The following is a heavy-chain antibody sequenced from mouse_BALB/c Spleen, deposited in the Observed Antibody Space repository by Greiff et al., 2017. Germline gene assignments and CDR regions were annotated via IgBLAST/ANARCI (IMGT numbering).Heavy chain of an antibody. CDR3: VRDASYDGYPAWFAY. J-gene: IGHJ3*01. CDR2: IWTGGGT. Sequence: QVQLKQSGPGLVAPSQSLSITCTVSGFSLTSYDISWIRQPPGKGLEWLGVIWTGGGTNYNSAFMSRLSISKDNSKSQVFLKMNSLQTDDTAIYYCVRDASYDGYPAWFAYWGQGTLVTVSA. V-gene: IGHV2-9-2*01. CDR1: GFSLTSYD. D-gene: IGHD2-3*01.